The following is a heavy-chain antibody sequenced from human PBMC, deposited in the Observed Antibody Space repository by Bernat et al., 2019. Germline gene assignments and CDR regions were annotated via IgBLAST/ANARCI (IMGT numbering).Heavy chain of an antibody. J-gene: IGHJ4*02. V-gene: IGHV4-39*01. CDR2: INYSGST. D-gene: IGHD3-3*01. Sequence: QLQLQESGPGLVKPSETLSLTCPVSGGSISSNTYYWDWIRQPPGKVLEWIGSINYSGSTSYNPSLKSRVAMSVDTSKNQFSLKLTSVTAADTAVYYCARHPRYDFRGGHYSGPFDYWGQGTLVTVSS. CDR3: ARHPRYDFRGGHYSGPFDY. CDR1: GGSISSNTYY.